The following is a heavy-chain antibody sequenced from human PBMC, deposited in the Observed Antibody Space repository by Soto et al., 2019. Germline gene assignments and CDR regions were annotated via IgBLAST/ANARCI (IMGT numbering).Heavy chain of an antibody. CDR2: IDPSDSYT. CDR1: GYSFTSYW. Sequence: PGETLKISCQGSGYSFTSYWISWVRQMPGTGLEWVGRIDPSDSYTRYSPSFQGHVTISVDKSTSTAYLQLTSLKASDTATYYCARAYGGNFIYYGMDVWGQGTTVTVSS. CDR3: ARAYGGNFIYYGMDV. V-gene: IGHV5-10-1*01. D-gene: IGHD2-21*01. J-gene: IGHJ6*02.